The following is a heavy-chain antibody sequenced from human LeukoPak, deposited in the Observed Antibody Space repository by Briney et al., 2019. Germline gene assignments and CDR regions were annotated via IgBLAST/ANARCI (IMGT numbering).Heavy chain of an antibody. D-gene: IGHD1-7*01. CDR3: ARRWNYGRNYYIDV. V-gene: IGHV4-34*01. Sequence: SETLSLTCAVYGGSVSNYYWSWIRQPPGKALEWIGEINDSGRINYNPSLMSRVTVSVDTSKNQFSLRLTSVTATDTAVYYCARRWNYGRNYYIDVWGKGATVSVSS. J-gene: IGHJ6*03. CDR2: INDSGRI. CDR1: GGSVSNYY.